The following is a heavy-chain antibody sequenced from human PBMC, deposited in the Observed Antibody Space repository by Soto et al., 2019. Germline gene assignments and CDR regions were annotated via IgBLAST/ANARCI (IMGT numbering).Heavy chain of an antibody. CDR2: IIPIFGTA. CDR3: ARGHYDYVWGSYCPGWFDP. D-gene: IGHD3-16*01. V-gene: IGHV1-69*13. Sequence: SVKVSCKASGYTFTSYYMHWVRQAPGQGLDWLGVIIPIFGTANYAQKFQGRVTITADESTSTAYMELSSLRSEDTAVFYCARGHYDYVWGSYCPGWFDPWGQGTLVTVSS. J-gene: IGHJ5*02. CDR1: GYTFTSYY.